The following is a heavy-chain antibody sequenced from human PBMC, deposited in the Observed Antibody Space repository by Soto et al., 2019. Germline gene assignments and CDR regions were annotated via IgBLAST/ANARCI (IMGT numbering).Heavy chain of an antibody. D-gene: IGHD5-12*01. CDR3: AKGIDSGYDFPFDY. Sequence: GGSLRLSCAASGFTFSSYAMSWVRQAPGKGLEWVSAISGSGGSTYYADSMKGRFTISRDNSKNTLYLQMNSLRAEDTAVYYCAKGIDSGYDFPFDYWGQGTLVTVSS. CDR2: ISGSGGST. V-gene: IGHV3-23*01. J-gene: IGHJ4*02. CDR1: GFTFSSYA.